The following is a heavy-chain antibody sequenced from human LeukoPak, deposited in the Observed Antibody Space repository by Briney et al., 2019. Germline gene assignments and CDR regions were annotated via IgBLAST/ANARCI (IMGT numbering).Heavy chain of an antibody. CDR1: GYTFTSYA. D-gene: IGHD1-26*01. Sequence: ASVKVSCKASGYTFTSYAMNWVRQAPGQGLEWMGWISAYNGNTDYAQKLQGRVTMTTDTSTNTAYMELRSLRSDDTAVYYCARAAQTYSGSSSWFDPLGQGTLVTVSS. CDR2: ISAYNGNT. J-gene: IGHJ5*02. CDR3: ARAAQTYSGSSSWFDP. V-gene: IGHV1-18*01.